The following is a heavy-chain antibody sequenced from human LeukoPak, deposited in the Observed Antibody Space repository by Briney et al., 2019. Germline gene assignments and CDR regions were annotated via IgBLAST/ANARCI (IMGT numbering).Heavy chain of an antibody. Sequence: PGGSLRLSCAASGFTFGSYAMSWVRQAPGKGLEWVSAISGSGGSTYYADSVKGRFTISRGNSKNTLYLQMNSLRAEDTAVYYCAKDSSDQLLHNWFDPWGQGTLVTVSS. V-gene: IGHV3-23*01. CDR2: ISGSGGST. D-gene: IGHD2-2*01. J-gene: IGHJ5*02. CDR3: AKDSSDQLLHNWFDP. CDR1: GFTFGSYA.